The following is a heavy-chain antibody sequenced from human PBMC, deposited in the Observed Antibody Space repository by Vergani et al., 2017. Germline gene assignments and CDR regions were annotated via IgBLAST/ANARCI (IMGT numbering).Heavy chain of an antibody. CDR3: AKDYYDSSGYYEGAFDI. CDR2: ISWNSGSI. V-gene: IGHV3-9*01. CDR1: GFTFDDYA. D-gene: IGHD3-22*01. J-gene: IGHJ3*02. Sequence: EVQLVESGGGLVPPGRSLRLSCAASGFTFDDYAMHWVRQAQGKGLEWVPGISWNSGSIGYADSVRGRFTISRDNAKNSRYRQMNSLRAEDTALYYCAKDYYDSSGYYEGAFDIWGQGTMVTVSS.